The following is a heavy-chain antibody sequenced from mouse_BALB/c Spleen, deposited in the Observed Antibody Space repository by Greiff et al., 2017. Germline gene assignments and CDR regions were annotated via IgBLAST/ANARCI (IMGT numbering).Heavy chain of an antibody. CDR3: AREDYYGPYYFDY. CDR1: GYTFTSYV. J-gene: IGHJ2*01. V-gene: IGHV1-14*01. CDR2: INPYNDGT. D-gene: IGHD1-1*01. Sequence: EVQLHQSGPELVKPGASVKMSCKASGYTFTSYVMHWVKQKPGQGLEWIGYINPYNDGTKYNEKFKGKATLTSDKSSSTAYMELSSLTSEDSAVYYCAREDYYGPYYFDYWGQGTTLTVSS.